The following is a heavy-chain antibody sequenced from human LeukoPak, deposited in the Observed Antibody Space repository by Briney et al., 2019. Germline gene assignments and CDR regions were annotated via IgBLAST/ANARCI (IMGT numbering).Heavy chain of an antibody. CDR1: GYAFTSYG. V-gene: IGHV1-18*01. CDR2: ISAYNGNT. Sequence: ASVKVSCKASGYAFTSYGISWVRQAPGQGLEWMGWISAYNGNTNYAQKLQGRVTMTTDTSTSTAYMELRSLRSDDTAVYYCARGRYSSSWSYFQHWGQGTLVTVSS. CDR3: ARGRYSSSWSYFQH. J-gene: IGHJ1*01. D-gene: IGHD6-13*01.